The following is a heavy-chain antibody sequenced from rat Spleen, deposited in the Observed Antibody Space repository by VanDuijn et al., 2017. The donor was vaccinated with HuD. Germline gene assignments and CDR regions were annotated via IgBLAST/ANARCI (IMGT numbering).Heavy chain of an antibody. V-gene: IGHV5-7*01. CDR2: INYDVSST. CDR1: GFTFSHYD. CDR3: ARHGALQWWSY. J-gene: IGHJ2*01. D-gene: IGHD1-1*01. Sequence: EVQLVESGGGLVQPGRSMKLSCAASGFTFSHYDMAWVRQAPKKGLEWVAFINYDVSSTFYRDSVKGRFTISRDNAKSTLYLQMDSLRSEDTATYYCARHGALQWWSYWGQGVMVTVSS.